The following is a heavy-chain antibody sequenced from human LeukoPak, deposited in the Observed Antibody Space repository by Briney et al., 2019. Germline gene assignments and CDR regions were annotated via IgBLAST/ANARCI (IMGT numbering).Heavy chain of an antibody. CDR1: GGSFSGYY. V-gene: IGHV4-34*01. CDR2: IYYSGST. CDR3: ASNTGAAFDI. J-gene: IGHJ3*02. D-gene: IGHD3-10*01. Sequence: PSETLSLTCAVYGGSFSGYYWSWIRQPPGKGLEWIGSIYYSGSTYYNPSLKSRVTISVDTSKNQFSLKLSSVTAADTAVYYCASNTGAAFDIWGQGTMVTVSS.